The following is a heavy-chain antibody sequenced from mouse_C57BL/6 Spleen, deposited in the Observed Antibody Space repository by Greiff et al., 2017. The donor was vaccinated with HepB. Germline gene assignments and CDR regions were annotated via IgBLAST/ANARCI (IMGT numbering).Heavy chain of an antibody. Sequence: QVHVKQSGAELVKPGASVKLSCKASGYTFTSYWMHWVKQRPGRGLEWIGRIDPNSGGTKYNEKFKSKATLTVDKPSSTAYMQLSSLTSEDSAVYDCARAYYSNYVYFDVWGTGTTVTVSS. CDR3: ARAYYSNYVYFDV. J-gene: IGHJ1*03. V-gene: IGHV1-72*01. CDR2: IDPNSGGT. D-gene: IGHD2-5*01. CDR1: GYTFTSYW.